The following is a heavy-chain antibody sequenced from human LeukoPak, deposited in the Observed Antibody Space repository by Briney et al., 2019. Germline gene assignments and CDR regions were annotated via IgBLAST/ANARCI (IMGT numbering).Heavy chain of an antibody. CDR1: GGSISSYY. CDR2: IYYSGST. J-gene: IGHJ4*02. V-gene: IGHV4-59*01. D-gene: IGHD2-21*01. CDR3: AREHRFHSIDY. Sequence: SETLSLTCTVSGGSISSYYWSWIRQPPGKGLEWIGYIYYSGSTNYNPSLKSRVTISVDTSKNQFSLKLSSVTAADTAVYYCAREHRFHSIDYWGQGTLVTVSS.